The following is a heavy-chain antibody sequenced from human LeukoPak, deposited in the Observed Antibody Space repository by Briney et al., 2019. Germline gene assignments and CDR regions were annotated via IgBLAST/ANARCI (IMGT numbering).Heavy chain of an antibody. Sequence: SGGSLRLSCAASGFTFSSYDMSWVRHAPGKGLEWVSTISGSGYTTYYADSVKGRFTISRDNSKNTLFLQMNSLRAEDTAAYYCAKATYSSSWNLYFDYWGQGTLVTVSS. CDR2: ISGSGYTT. CDR3: AKATYSSSWNLYFDY. CDR1: GFTFSSYD. D-gene: IGHD6-13*01. V-gene: IGHV3-23*01. J-gene: IGHJ4*02.